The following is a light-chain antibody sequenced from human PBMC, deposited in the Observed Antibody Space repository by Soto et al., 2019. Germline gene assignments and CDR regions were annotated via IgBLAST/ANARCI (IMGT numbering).Light chain of an antibody. V-gene: IGKV1-5*01. CDR1: QSINSR. CDR3: QQYNSYAWR. CDR2: DAS. Sequence: DTQMTQSPSTLSASVEDRVTITCRASQSINSRLAWYQQKPGKAPKLLIYDASSLETGVPSRFSGSGSGTEFTLTITSLQPDDFATYYCQQYNSYAWRFGQGTKVDI. J-gene: IGKJ1*01.